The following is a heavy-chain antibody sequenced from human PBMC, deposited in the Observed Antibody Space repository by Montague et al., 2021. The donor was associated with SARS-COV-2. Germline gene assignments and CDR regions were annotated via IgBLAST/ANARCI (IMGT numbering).Heavy chain of an antibody. CDR2: IYYSGST. CDR1: GGSFSGYY. Sequence: SETLSLTCAVYGGSFSGYYWGWIRQPPGKGLEWIASIYYSGSTYFNPSLKSRVAISIDTSKNQFSLKLSSVTAADTAVYYCARRPYYYDSSGQFDPWGQGVLVTVSS. CDR3: ARRPYYYDSSGQFDP. V-gene: IGHV4-34*01. D-gene: IGHD3-22*01. J-gene: IGHJ5*02.